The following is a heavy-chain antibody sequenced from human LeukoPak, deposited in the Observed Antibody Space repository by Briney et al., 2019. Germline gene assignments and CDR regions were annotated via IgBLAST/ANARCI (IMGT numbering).Heavy chain of an antibody. J-gene: IGHJ3*02. D-gene: IGHD3-22*01. CDR3: ARHRPGSSGSHYNAFDI. V-gene: IGHV4-39*01. Sequence: SETLSLTCTVSGGSISSSSYYWGWIRQPPGKGLEWIGSIYYSGSTYYNPSLKSRVTISVDTSKNQFSLKLISVTAADTAVYYCARHRPGSSGSHYNAFDIWGQGTMVTVSS. CDR1: GGSISSSSYY. CDR2: IYYSGST.